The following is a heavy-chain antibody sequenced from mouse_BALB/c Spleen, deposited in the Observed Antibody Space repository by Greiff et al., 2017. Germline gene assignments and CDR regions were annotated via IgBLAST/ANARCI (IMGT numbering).Heavy chain of an antibody. J-gene: IGHJ1*01. CDR3: ASGGPSYWYFDV. CDR2: IDPANGNT. V-gene: IGHV14-3*02. CDR1: GFNIKDTY. Sequence: VQLKQSGAELVKPGASVKLSCTASGFNIKDTYMHWVKQRPEQGLEWIGRIDPANGNTKYDPKFQGKATITADTSSNTAYLQLSSLTSEDTAVYYCASGGPSYWYFDVWGAGTTVTVSS.